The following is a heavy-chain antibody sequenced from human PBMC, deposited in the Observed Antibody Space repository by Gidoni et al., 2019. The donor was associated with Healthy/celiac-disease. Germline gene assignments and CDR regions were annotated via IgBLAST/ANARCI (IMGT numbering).Heavy chain of an antibody. D-gene: IGHD6-6*01. CDR3: ARGVYGMDV. Sequence: EVQLVESGGGLVQPGGSLRLTCAASGLPFSSYTMHWVRQATGKGLEWVSAIGTAGDTYYPGSVKGRFTISRENAKNSLYLQMNSLRAGDTAVYYCARGVYGMDVWGQGTTVTVSS. V-gene: IGHV3-13*01. CDR1: GLPFSSYT. CDR2: IGTAGDT. J-gene: IGHJ6*02.